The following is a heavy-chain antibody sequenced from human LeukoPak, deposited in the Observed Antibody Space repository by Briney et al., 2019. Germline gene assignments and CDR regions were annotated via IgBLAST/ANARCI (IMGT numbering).Heavy chain of an antibody. Sequence: SETLSLTCTVAGGSISSHYWSWIRQPPGKGLQWVGYTNHVGSTDYNPSLKSRVTISIDTSKNQLSLKLSSVTAADTAVYYCERHYDGRGSGSYYEDYWGQGTLVIVSS. CDR1: GGSISSHY. CDR2: TNHVGST. CDR3: ERHYDGRGSGSYYEDY. D-gene: IGHD1-26*01. V-gene: IGHV4-59*08. J-gene: IGHJ4*02.